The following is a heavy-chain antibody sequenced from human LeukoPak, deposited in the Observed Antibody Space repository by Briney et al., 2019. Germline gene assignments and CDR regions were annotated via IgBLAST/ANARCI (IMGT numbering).Heavy chain of an antibody. V-gene: IGHV4-28*05. Sequence: SETLSLTXAVSGYSISSSNWWAWIRQPPGKGLERIGYIYYSGSIYYNPSLKSRVTMSVDTSKNQFSLKLSSVTAVDTAVYYCARISPDGAAAGNAFDPWGQGTLVTVSS. J-gene: IGHJ5*02. CDR1: GYSISSSNW. D-gene: IGHD6-13*01. CDR2: IYYSGSI. CDR3: ARISPDGAAAGNAFDP.